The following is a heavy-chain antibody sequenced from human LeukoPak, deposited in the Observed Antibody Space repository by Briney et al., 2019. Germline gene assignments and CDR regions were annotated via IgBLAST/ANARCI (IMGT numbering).Heavy chain of an antibody. CDR1: GGSISSGSYY. V-gene: IGHV4-61*02. D-gene: IGHD3-22*01. CDR3: ASTMIVVDAPFDY. Sequence: SQTLSLTRTVSGGSISSGSYYWSWIRQPAGKGLEWIGRIYTSGSTNYNPSLKSRVTISVDTSKNQFSLKLSSVTAADTAVYYCASTMIVVDAPFDYWGQGTLVTVSS. J-gene: IGHJ4*02. CDR2: IYTSGST.